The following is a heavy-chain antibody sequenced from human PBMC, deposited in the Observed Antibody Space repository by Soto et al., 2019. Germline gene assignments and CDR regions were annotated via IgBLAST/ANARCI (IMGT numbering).Heavy chain of an antibody. CDR1: GYSFTNYG. V-gene: IGHV1-18*01. CDR2: ISGFNGNT. D-gene: IGHD6-19*01. Sequence: QDQLVQSGAEVKKPGASVTVSCKASGYSFTNYGITWVRQAPGQGLEWMGWISGFNGNTHYAQKLQGRVTMTTDACMSTAYMELRSLRSDDPAVYYCARDRGVAPPVAGTTHYYYYMDVWGKGTTVTVSS. J-gene: IGHJ6*03. CDR3: ARDRGVAPPVAGTTHYYYYMDV.